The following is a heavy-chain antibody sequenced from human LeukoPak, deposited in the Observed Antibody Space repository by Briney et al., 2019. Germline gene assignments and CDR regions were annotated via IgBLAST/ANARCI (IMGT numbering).Heavy chain of an antibody. CDR1: GYSFTNYD. V-gene: IGHV1-8*01. CDR3: ARADYDTSASTRKQIDY. J-gene: IGHJ4*02. D-gene: IGHD3-22*01. CDR2: MNPNSGNT. Sequence: ASVKVSCKASGYSFTNYDINWVRQATGQGLEWMGWMNPNSGNTAYAQKFQGRVTTTRNTSISTAYMELSSLKSEDTAVYFCARADYDTSASTRKQIDYWGQGTLVTVSS.